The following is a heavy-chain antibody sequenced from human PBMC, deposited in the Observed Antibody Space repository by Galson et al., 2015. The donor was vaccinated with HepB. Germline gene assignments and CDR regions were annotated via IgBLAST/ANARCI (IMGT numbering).Heavy chain of an antibody. CDR1: GFTFSDAW. CDR2: IKSKTDGETT. Sequence: SLRLSCAATGFTFSDAWMNWVRQVPGKGLEWVGRIKSKTDGETTDFAAPVKGRFSISRDDSKSTVYLQVNSLEIEDTATYYCTTDWGGKFPRGFDYWGHGTLVTVSS. V-gene: IGHV3-15*07. J-gene: IGHJ4*01. CDR3: TTDWGGKFPRGFDY. D-gene: IGHD1-26*01.